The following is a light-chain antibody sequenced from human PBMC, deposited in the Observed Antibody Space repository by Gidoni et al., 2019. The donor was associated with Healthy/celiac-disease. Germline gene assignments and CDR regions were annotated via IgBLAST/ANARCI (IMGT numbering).Light chain of an antibody. CDR1: KLGDKY. CDR3: QAWDSSTVV. V-gene: IGLV3-1*01. J-gene: IGLJ2*01. CDR2: QDS. Sequence: SYELTQPPSVSLSPGQTASITCSGDKLGDKYACWYQQEPGQSPVLVIYQDSKRPSGIPERFSGSNSGNTATLTISGTQAMDEADYYCQAWDSSTVVFGGGTKLTVL.